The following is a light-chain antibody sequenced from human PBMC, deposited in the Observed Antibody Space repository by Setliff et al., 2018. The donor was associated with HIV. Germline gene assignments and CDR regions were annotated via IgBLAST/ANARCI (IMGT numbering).Light chain of an antibody. CDR2: EVN. J-gene: IGLJ1*01. CDR1: INNIGSYNR. Sequence: QSVLTQPPSVSGSPGQSIIISCTGTINNIGSYNRVSWYQQRPGTAPKLIIFEVNKRPSGVSNRFSGSKSGSTASLAISGLQADDEGDYYCCSYAVPDSFDVFGTWTKVTVL. CDR3: CSYAVPDSFDV. V-gene: IGLV2-23*02.